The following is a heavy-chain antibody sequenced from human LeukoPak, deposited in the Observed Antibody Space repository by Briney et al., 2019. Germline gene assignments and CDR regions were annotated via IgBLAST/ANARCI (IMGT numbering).Heavy chain of an antibody. Sequence: GASVKVSCKASGYTFTGYYMHWVRQAPGQGLVWMGWINPNSGGTNYAQKFQGRVTMTRDTSISTAYMELSRLRSDDTAVYYCARDGVYYDSSGYSNYWGQGTLVTVSS. V-gene: IGHV1-2*02. CDR3: ARDGVYYDSSGYSNY. CDR2: INPNSGGT. D-gene: IGHD3-22*01. CDR1: GYTFTGYY. J-gene: IGHJ4*02.